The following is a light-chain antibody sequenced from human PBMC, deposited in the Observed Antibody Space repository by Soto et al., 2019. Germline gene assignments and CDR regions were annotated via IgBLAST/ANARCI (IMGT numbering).Light chain of an antibody. CDR2: DAS. CDR3: QQRSNWGGT. Sequence: EIVLTQSPATLSLSPGERATLSCRASQSVSTYLAWYQQKPGQAPRLLIYDASNRATGIPARFSGSGSGTDFTLTSSSLEPEDFAVYYCQQRSNWGGTFGPGTKVDIK. J-gene: IGKJ3*01. V-gene: IGKV3-11*01. CDR1: QSVSTY.